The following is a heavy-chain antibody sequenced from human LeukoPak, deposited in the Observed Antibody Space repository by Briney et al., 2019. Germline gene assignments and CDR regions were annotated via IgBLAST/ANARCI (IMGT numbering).Heavy chain of an antibody. D-gene: IGHD6-19*01. CDR3: ARYSPTYSNGN. CDR2: ISGGSSYT. Sequence: PGGSLRLSCAASGFTFSDYYMSWIRQAPGKGLEWVSYISGGSSYTNYADSVKGRFTISRDNAKNSLYLQMNSLRAEDTAMYYCARYSPTYSNGNWGQGTLVTVSS. CDR1: GFTFSDYY. V-gene: IGHV3-11*03. J-gene: IGHJ4*02.